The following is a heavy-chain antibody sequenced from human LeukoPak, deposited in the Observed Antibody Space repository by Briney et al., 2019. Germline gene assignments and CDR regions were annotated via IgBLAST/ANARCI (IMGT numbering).Heavy chain of an antibody. CDR2: ISSSGNTM. CDR1: GFTFSSYE. D-gene: IGHD3-16*01. CDR3: ARASPIAGTYYYYMDV. Sequence: GGSLRLSCAASGFTFSSYEMNWIRRAPGKGLEWVSYISSSGNTMYYADSVKGRLTISRDNARKSLYLQMNSLRAEDTAVYYCARASPIAGTYYYYMDVWGKGTTVTVSS. V-gene: IGHV3-48*03. J-gene: IGHJ6*03.